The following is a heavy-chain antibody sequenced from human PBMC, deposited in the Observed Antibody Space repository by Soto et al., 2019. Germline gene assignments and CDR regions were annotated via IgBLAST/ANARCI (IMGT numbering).Heavy chain of an antibody. D-gene: IGHD2-8*02. CDR2: INPNSGGT. CDR3: ARGFTGSAGRFDP. CDR1: GYTFTGYY. J-gene: IGHJ5*02. Sequence: RASVKVSCKASGYTFTGYYIHWVRQAPGQGLEWMGWINPNSGGTIYTQEFQGRVTMTRDTSVTTAYMELTRLISDDTAVYYCARGFTGSAGRFDPWGQGTVVTVSS. V-gene: IGHV1-2*02.